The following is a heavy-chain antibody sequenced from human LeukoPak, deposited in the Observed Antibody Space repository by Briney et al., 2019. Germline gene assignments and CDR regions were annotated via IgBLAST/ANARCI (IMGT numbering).Heavy chain of an antibody. Sequence: SETLSLTCAVYGVSFSDYSWSWIRQPPGKGLEWIGEINHSGSTNYNPSLKSRVTMSVDTSKNQFSVKLSSVTAADTAVYYCVRDPKSAVAADWFDPWGQGTLVTVSS. CDR3: VRDPKSAVAADWFDP. V-gene: IGHV4-34*01. J-gene: IGHJ5*02. CDR2: INHSGST. D-gene: IGHD6-19*01. CDR1: GVSFSDYS.